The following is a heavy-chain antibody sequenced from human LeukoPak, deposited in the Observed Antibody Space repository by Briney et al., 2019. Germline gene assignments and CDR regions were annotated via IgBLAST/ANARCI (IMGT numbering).Heavy chain of an antibody. CDR2: INYSGGST. CDR1: GFTFSNGP. Sequence: PGGSLRLSCAASGFTFSNGPMSWVRQTPGKGLEWVSTINYSGGSTYYADSVKGRFTISRDNSKNTLYLQMNSLRAEDTAVYYCARGTKGFDYWGQGTLVTVSS. V-gene: IGHV3-23*01. D-gene: IGHD3-16*01. J-gene: IGHJ4*02. CDR3: ARGTKGFDY.